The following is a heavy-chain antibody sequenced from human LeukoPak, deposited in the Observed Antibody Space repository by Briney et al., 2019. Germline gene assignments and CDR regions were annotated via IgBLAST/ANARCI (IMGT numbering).Heavy chain of an antibody. CDR1: GGSFSGYY. CDR3: ARRTLLWFGELFGRNWFDP. Sequence: SETLSLTCAVYGGSFSGYYWSWIRQPPGKGLEWIGEINHSGSTNYNPSLKSQVTISVDTSKNQFSLKLSSVTAADTAVYYCARRTLLWFGELFGRNWFDPWGQGTLVTVSS. D-gene: IGHD3-10*01. J-gene: IGHJ5*02. V-gene: IGHV4-34*01. CDR2: INHSGST.